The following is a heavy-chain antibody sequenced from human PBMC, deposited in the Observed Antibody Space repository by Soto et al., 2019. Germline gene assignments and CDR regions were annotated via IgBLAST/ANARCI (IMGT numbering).Heavy chain of an antibody. V-gene: IGHV3-48*02. CDR3: ARDSVYSSEDSYGYIWGWNYYYGMDV. Sequence: LRLSCAASGFTFSSYSMNWVRQAPGKGLEWVSYISSSSSTIYYADSVKGRFTISRDNAKNSLYLQMNSLRDEDTAVYYCARDSVYSSEDSYGYIWGWNYYYGMDVWGQGTTVTVS. D-gene: IGHD5-18*01. J-gene: IGHJ6*02. CDR2: ISSSSSTI. CDR1: GFTFSSYS.